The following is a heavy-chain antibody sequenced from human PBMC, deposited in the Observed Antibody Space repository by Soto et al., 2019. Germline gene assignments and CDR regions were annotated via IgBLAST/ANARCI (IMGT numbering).Heavy chain of an antibody. CDR1: GFTFSSYS. V-gene: IGHV3-21*01. Sequence: EVQLVESGGGLVKPGGSLRLSCAASGFTFSSYSMNWVRQAPGKGLEWVSSISSSSSYIYYADSVKGRFTISRDNAKNSLYLQVNGLRAEDTAVYYCAREGIAAALDYWGQGTLVTVSS. CDR2: ISSSSSYI. J-gene: IGHJ4*02. D-gene: IGHD6-13*01. CDR3: AREGIAAALDY.